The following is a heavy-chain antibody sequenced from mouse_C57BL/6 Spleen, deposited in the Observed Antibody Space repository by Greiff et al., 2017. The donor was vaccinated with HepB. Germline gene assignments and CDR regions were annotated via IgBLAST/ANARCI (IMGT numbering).Heavy chain of an antibody. Sequence: QVQLQQSGPELVKPGASVKISCQASGYAFSSSWMNWVQQRPGKGLEWIGRIYPGDGDTNYNGKFKGKATLTADNSSTTAYMQLSSLTSEDSAVYFCARSITKVVATGGDCAMDYWGQGTSVTVSS. CDR2: IYPGDGDT. J-gene: IGHJ4*01. CDR3: ARSITKVVATGGDCAMDY. D-gene: IGHD1-1*01. V-gene: IGHV1-82*01. CDR1: GYAFSSSW.